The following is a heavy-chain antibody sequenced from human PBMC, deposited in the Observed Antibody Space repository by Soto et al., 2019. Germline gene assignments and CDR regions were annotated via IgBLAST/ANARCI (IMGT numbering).Heavy chain of an antibody. CDR3: ARVDGDYDFWSGYYTGPDYYYYMDV. V-gene: IGHV1-8*01. D-gene: IGHD3-3*01. Sequence: ASVKVSCKASGYTFTSYDINWVRQATGQGLEWMGWMNPNSGNTGYAQKFQGRVTMTRNTSISTAYMELSSLRSEDTAVYYCARVDGDYDFWSGYYTGPDYYYYMDVWGKGTTVTVSS. CDR2: MNPNSGNT. CDR1: GYTFTSYD. J-gene: IGHJ6*03.